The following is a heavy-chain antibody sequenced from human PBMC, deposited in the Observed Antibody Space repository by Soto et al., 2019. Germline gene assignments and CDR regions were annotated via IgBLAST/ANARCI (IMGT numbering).Heavy chain of an antibody. V-gene: IGHV4-61*01. D-gene: IGHD2-15*01. J-gene: IGHJ5*02. CDR1: GGSISVRRYY. CDR2: ISYSGST. CDR3: ARSYCSDEVRCHWFDI. Sequence: WETLSLTCTVSGGSISVRRYYWTLIRQPPGKGLEWIGYISYSGSTNYSPSLKSRVTISVDTSKNQFSLKLFSVTAADRAVYYCARSYCSDEVRCHWFDICGKG.